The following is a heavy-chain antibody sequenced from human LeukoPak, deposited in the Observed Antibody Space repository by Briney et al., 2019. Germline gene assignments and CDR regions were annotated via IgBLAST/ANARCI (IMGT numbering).Heavy chain of an antibody. CDR1: GFTFDDYA. CDR3: AKAEPHYYGSGSYLNWFDP. CDR2: ISWNSGSI. V-gene: IGHV3-9*01. D-gene: IGHD3-10*01. J-gene: IGHJ5*02. Sequence: QPGRSLRLSCAVSGFTFDDYAMHWVRQAPGKGLEWVSGISWNSGSIGYADSVKGRFTISRDNAKNSLYLQMNSLRAEDTALYYCAKAEPHYYGSGSYLNWFDPWGQGTLVTVSS.